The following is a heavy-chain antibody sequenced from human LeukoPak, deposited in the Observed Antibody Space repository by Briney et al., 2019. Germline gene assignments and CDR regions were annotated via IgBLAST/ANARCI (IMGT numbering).Heavy chain of an antibody. J-gene: IGHJ4*02. Sequence: ASVKVSCKASGYTFTSYGISWVRQAPGQGPEWMGWISAYNGNTNYAQKLQGRVTMATDTSTSTAYMELRSLRSDDTAVYYCAREGYYDILTGYLSIEDYWGQGTLVTVSS. V-gene: IGHV1-18*01. D-gene: IGHD3-9*01. CDR3: AREGYYDILTGYLSIEDY. CDR1: GYTFTSYG. CDR2: ISAYNGNT.